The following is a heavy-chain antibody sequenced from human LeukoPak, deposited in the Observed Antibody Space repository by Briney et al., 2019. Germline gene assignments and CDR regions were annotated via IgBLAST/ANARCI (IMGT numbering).Heavy chain of an antibody. CDR3: ARQEIAGFGSWFDP. V-gene: IGHV4-59*08. CDR2: IYYSGST. CDR1: GGSISSYY. Sequence: SETLSLTCTVSGGSISSYYWSWIRQPPGKGLEWIGYIYYSGSTNYNPSLKSRVTISVDTSKNQFSLKLSSVTAADTAVYYCARQEIAGFGSWFDPWGQGTLVTVSS. D-gene: IGHD3-10*01. J-gene: IGHJ5*02.